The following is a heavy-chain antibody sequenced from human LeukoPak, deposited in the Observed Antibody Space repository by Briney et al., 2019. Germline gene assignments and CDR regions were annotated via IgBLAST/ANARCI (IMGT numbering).Heavy chain of an antibody. V-gene: IGHV4-34*01. D-gene: IGHD6-13*01. J-gene: IGHJ4*02. Sequence: SETLSLTCAVYGGSFSGYYWSGIRQPPGKGREWIGEINHSGSTNYNPSLKSRVTISVDTSKNQFSLKLSSVTAADTAVYYCARESYSSSWYGDYFDYWGQGTLVTVSS. CDR1: GGSFSGYY. CDR2: INHSGST. CDR3: ARESYSSSWYGDYFDY.